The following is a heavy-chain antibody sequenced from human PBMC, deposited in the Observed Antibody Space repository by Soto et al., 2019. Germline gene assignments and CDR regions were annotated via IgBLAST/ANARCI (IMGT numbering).Heavy chain of an antibody. CDR2: ISASGDST. CDR1: GFTFSIYA. V-gene: IGHV3-23*01. Sequence: EVQLLESGGGLVQPGGSLRLSCAASGFTFSIYAMNWVRQAPGKGLEWVSAISASGDSTSYADSVKRRFTISRDNSKSTLYLQMNSLRAEDTAVYYCAARTIGSFFDYWGQGTLVTVSS. CDR3: AARTIGSFFDY. J-gene: IGHJ4*02. D-gene: IGHD1-26*01.